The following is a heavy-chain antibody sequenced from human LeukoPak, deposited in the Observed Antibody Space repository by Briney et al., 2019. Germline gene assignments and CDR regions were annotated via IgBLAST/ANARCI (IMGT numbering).Heavy chain of an antibody. CDR1: GFNFSSYA. D-gene: IGHD3-22*01. V-gene: IGHV3-23*01. Sequence: GGSLRLSCAASGFNFSSYAMSWVRPAPGKGLEWVSAISCCGGSTYYADSVKGRFTISRDNSKNMLYLQMNSLRAEDAAVYYCAKELRYYYDSSGYYSRAFDIWGQGTMVTVSS. J-gene: IGHJ3*02. CDR3: AKELRYYYDSSGYYSRAFDI. CDR2: ISCCGGST.